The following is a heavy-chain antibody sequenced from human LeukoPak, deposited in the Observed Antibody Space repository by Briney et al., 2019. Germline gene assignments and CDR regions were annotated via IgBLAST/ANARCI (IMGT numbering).Heavy chain of an antibody. V-gene: IGHV1-46*01. CDR2: INPSGGST. CDR1: GYTFTSYY. D-gene: IGHD5-12*01. CDR3: ARARPTNWYFDL. Sequence: ASVKVSCKASGYTFTSYYMHWVRQAPGQGLEWMGIINPSGGSTSYAQKFQGRVTMTRDTSTSTVYMELSSLRSEDTAVCYCARARPTNWYFDLWGRGTLVTVSS. J-gene: IGHJ2*01.